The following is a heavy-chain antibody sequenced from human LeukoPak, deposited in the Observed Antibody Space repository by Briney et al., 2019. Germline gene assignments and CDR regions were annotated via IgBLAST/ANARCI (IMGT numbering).Heavy chain of an antibody. CDR2: IYYTGRT. V-gene: IGHV4-59*02. Sequence: SETLSLTCTVSGGSVSGFYWSWIRQSPGKGLEWIAYIYYTGRTNYNPSLKSRATISVDEFKNQASLTLTSVTAADTAVYYCAKESAVAGMGKVNWFDPWGQGLLVTVSS. CDR1: GGSVSGFY. D-gene: IGHD6-19*01. CDR3: AKESAVAGMGKVNWFDP. J-gene: IGHJ5*02.